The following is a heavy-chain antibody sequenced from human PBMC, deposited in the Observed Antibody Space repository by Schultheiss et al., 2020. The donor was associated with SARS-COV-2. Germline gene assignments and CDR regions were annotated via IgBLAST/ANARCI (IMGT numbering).Heavy chain of an antibody. CDR3: ARVPLYYDSSGYYVDY. D-gene: IGHD3-22*01. V-gene: IGHV3-74*01. CDR2: INSDGSST. CDR1: GFTFSSYG. Sequence: GGSLRLSCEASGFTFSSYGMHWVRQAPGKGLVWVSRINSDGSSTSYADSVKGRFTISRDNAKNTLYLQMNSLRAEDTAVYYCARVPLYYDSSGYYVDYWGQGTLVTVSS. J-gene: IGHJ4*02.